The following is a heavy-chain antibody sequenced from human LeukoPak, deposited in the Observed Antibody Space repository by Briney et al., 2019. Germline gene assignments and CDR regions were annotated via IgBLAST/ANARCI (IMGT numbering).Heavy chain of an antibody. CDR3: VRDAGYSGYDYSFDY. Sequence: GGSLRLSCAASGFTFDYYAIHWVRQAPGKGLERVAYIWYDGSHKHYPDSVKGRFAISRDNSKNTVYLQMNSLRAEDTAVYYCVRDAGYSGYDYSFDYWGQGTLVTVSS. CDR1: GFTFDYYA. J-gene: IGHJ4*02. CDR2: IWYDGSHK. D-gene: IGHD5-12*01. V-gene: IGHV3-33*01.